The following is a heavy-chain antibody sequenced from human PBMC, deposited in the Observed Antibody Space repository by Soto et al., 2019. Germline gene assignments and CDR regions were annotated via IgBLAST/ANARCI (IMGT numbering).Heavy chain of an antibody. D-gene: IGHD3-3*01. CDR1: GCTFSNHA. CDR2: IIPIFGTT. V-gene: IGHV1-69*01. J-gene: IGHJ6*02. Sequence: QVQLVQSGAEVRKSGSSLKVSCKASGCTFSNHAFNWVRQARGQGLEWMGSIIPIFGTTYYAQSFQGRVTITADQSTSTDYMELSSLTSDDAAFYYWAKGGPGYDLVSADMDVWGQGNSVTVS. CDR3: AKGGPGYDLVSADMDV.